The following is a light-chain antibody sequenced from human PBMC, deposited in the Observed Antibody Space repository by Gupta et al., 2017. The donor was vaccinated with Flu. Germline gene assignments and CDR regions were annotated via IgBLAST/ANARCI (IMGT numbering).Light chain of an antibody. CDR1: SGDIGGYEA. CDR3: ASFTSSRTWV. V-gene: IGLV2-14*01. Sequence: QSALAQPATLSVSPGQSITISCTGNSGDIGGYEAVSWYQQHPDKAPILMIYEVNNRPSGVSSRFSGSKSGNTASLTISGLQAEDEADYYCASFTSSRTWVFGGGTKLTVL. J-gene: IGLJ3*02. CDR2: EVN.